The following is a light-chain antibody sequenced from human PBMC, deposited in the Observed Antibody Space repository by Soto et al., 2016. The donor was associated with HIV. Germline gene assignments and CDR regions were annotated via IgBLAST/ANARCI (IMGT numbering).Light chain of an antibody. V-gene: IGKV1-9*01. CDR2: GAS. CDR3: QLGLVTSPYYV. Sequence: DIQLTQSPAFLSASVGDRVTITCRASQGISSYLAWYQHKPGKAPKLLIYGASILQSGVPSRFSGSGSGTEFTLTISSLQPEDFATYYCQLGLVTSPYYVFG. CDR1: QGISSY. J-gene: IGKJ3*01.